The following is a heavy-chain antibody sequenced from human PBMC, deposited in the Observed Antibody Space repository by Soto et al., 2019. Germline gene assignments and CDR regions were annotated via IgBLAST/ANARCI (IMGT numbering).Heavy chain of an antibody. V-gene: IGHV1-8*01. CDR1: GYTFTSYD. J-gene: IGHJ6*02. CDR3: ARVSRYFDWSLAYYYYGMDV. Sequence: ASVKVSCTASGYTFTSYDINWVRQATGQGLEWMGWMSPNSGATGYAQKFQGRVTMTRDTSISTAYMELSNLRSEDTAIYYCARVSRYFDWSLAYYYYGMDVWGQGTTVTVSS. D-gene: IGHD3-9*01. CDR2: MSPNSGAT.